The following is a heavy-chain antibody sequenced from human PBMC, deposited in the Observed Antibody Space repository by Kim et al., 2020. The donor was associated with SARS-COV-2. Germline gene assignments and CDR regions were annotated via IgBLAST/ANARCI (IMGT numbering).Heavy chain of an antibody. J-gene: IGHJ3*02. Sequence: TLKSRVTISVDTSKNKFSLKLSSVTAADTAVYYCARAPITMIVVVKAFDIWGQGTMVTVSS. CDR3: ARAPITMIVVVKAFDI. V-gene: IGHV4-31*02. D-gene: IGHD3-22*01.